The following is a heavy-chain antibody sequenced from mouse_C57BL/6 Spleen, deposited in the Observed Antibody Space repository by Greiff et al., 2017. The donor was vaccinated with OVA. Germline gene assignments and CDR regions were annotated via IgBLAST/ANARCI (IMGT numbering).Heavy chain of an antibody. D-gene: IGHD2-3*01. J-gene: IGHJ4*01. V-gene: IGHV1-5*01. Sequence: VQLQQSGTVLARPGASVKMSCKTSGYTFTSYWMHWVKQRPGQGLEWIGAIYPGNSDTSYNQKFKGKAKLTAVTSASTAYMELSSLTKEDSAVYYCTRLIYDGYTYAMDYWGQGTSVTVSS. CDR2: IYPGNSDT. CDR1: GYTFTSYW. CDR3: TRLIYDGYTYAMDY.